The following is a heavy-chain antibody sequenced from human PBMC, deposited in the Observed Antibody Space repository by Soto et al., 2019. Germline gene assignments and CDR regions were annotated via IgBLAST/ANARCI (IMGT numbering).Heavy chain of an antibody. V-gene: IGHV4-31*03. CDR3: ARDQGCTNGVCYTGNWFDP. CDR2: IYYSGST. CDR1: GVSISSGGYY. Sequence: SETLSLTCTVSGVSISSGGYYWSWIRQHPGKGLEWIGYIYYSGSTYYNPSLKSRVTISVDTSKNQFSLKLSSVTAADTAVYYCARDQGCTNGVCYTGNWFDPWGQGTLVTVS. J-gene: IGHJ5*02. D-gene: IGHD2-8*01.